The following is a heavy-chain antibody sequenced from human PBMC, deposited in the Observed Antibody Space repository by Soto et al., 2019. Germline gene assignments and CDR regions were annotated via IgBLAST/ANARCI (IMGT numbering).Heavy chain of an antibody. J-gene: IGHJ5*02. V-gene: IGHV1-69*06. CDR2: IIPIFGTA. Sequence: SVKVSCKASGGTFSSYAISWVRQAPGQGLEWMGGIIPIFGTANYAQKFQGRVTITADKSTSTAYMELSSLRSEDTAVYYCARDFMVRGVTSNWFDPWGQGTQVTVSS. D-gene: IGHD3-10*01. CDR1: GGTFSSYA. CDR3: ARDFMVRGVTSNWFDP.